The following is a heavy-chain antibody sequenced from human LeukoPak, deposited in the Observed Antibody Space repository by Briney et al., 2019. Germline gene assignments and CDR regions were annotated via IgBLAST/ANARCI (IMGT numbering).Heavy chain of an antibody. CDR1: GFTFSSYG. CDR3: ARDRGESYFDY. V-gene: IGHV3-33*01. Sequence: PGKSLRLSCAASGFTFSSYGMHWVRQAPGKGLQWVAFIWYDGSNKYYADSVKGRFTISRDNSKNTLYLQINSLRAEDTAVYYCARDRGESYFDYWGRGTLVTVSS. J-gene: IGHJ4*02. D-gene: IGHD3-10*01. CDR2: IWYDGSNK.